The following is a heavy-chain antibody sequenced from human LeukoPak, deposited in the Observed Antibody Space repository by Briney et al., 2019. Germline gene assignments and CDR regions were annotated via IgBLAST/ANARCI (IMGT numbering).Heavy chain of an antibody. CDR1: GGSFSGYY. Sequence: PSETLSLTCAVYGGSFSGYYWSWIRQPPGKGLEWIGEINHSGSTNYNLSLKSRVTISVDTSKNQFSLKLSSVTAADTAVYYCARSERITIFGVVISWYFDYWGQGTLVTVSS. CDR3: ARSERITIFGVVISWYFDY. J-gene: IGHJ4*02. D-gene: IGHD3-3*01. V-gene: IGHV4-34*01. CDR2: INHSGST.